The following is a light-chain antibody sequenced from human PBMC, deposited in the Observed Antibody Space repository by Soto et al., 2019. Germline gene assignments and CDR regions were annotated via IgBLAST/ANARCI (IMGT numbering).Light chain of an antibody. Sequence: EIVMTQSPATLSVSPGERATLSCRASQSVSSNLAWYQQKPGQAPRLLIYGASTRATGIPATFSGSGSGTEFTLTISSLQSEDFAVYYCKQYNNWPRTFGQGTKVEIK. CDR3: KQYNNWPRT. CDR1: QSVSSN. J-gene: IGKJ1*01. CDR2: GAS. V-gene: IGKV3-15*01.